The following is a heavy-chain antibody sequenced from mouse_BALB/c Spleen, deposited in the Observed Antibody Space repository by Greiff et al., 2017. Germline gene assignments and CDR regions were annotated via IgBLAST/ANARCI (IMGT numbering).Heavy chain of an antibody. CDR2: IDPETGGT. CDR3: TRKYGNYYFDY. J-gene: IGHJ2*01. CDR1: GYTFTDYE. Sequence: VQLQQSGAELVRPGASVTLSCKASGYTFTDYEMHWVKQTPVHGLEWIGAIDPETGGTAYNQKFKGKATLTADKSSSTAYMELLSLTSEDSAVYYCTRKYGNYYFDYWGQGTTLTVSS. V-gene: IGHV1-15*01. D-gene: IGHD2-10*02.